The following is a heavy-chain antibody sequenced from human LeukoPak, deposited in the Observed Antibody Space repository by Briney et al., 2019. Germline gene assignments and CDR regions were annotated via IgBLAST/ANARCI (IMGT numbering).Heavy chain of an antibody. V-gene: IGHV4-61*02. CDR1: GGSISSGSYY. CDR2: IYTSGST. Sequence: SETLSLTCTVSGGSISSGSYYWSWIRQPAGKGLEWIWRIYTSGSTNYNPSLKSRVTMSVDTSKNQFSLKLSSVTAADTAVYYCARDHADYGDYPPLDYYYGMDVWGQGTTVTVSS. J-gene: IGHJ6*02. D-gene: IGHD4-17*01. CDR3: ARDHADYGDYPPLDYYYGMDV.